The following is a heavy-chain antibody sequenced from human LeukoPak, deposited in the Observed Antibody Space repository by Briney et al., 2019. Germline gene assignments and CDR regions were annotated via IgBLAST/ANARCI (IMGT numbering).Heavy chain of an antibody. Sequence: EASVKVSCKASGGTFSSYAISWVRQAPGQGLEWMGGIIPIFGTANYAQKFQGRVTITTDESTSTAYMELRSLRSDDTAVYYCARVAGPGGNSRQNYFDYWGQGTLVTVSS. CDR1: GGTFSSYA. J-gene: IGHJ4*02. V-gene: IGHV1-69*05. CDR2: IIPIFGTA. D-gene: IGHD4-23*01. CDR3: ARVAGPGGNSRQNYFDY.